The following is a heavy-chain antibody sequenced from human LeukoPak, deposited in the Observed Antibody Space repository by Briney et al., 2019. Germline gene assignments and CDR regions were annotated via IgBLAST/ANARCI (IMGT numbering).Heavy chain of an antibody. Sequence: PSETLSLTCAVYGGSFSGYYWSWIRQPPGKGLEWIGEINHSGSTNYNPSLKSRVTIPVDTSKNQFSLKLSSVTAADTAVYYCARFWERGDDYWGQGTLVTVSS. CDR2: INHSGST. CDR3: ARFWERGDDY. D-gene: IGHD1-26*01. CDR1: GGSFSGYY. V-gene: IGHV4-34*01. J-gene: IGHJ4*02.